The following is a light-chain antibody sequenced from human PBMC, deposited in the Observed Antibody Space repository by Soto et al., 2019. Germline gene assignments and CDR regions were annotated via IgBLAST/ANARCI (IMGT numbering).Light chain of an antibody. Sequence: DIVVTQSPLSLPVTPGEPASISCRSSQSLLHSNGYNYMDWYLQKPGQSPHLLIYLGSNRASGVPDRFSGSGSGTDFTLKISRVEAEDVGVYYCMEALQTPYTFGQGTKLEIK. V-gene: IGKV2-28*01. CDR1: QSLLHSNGYNY. CDR3: MEALQTPYT. CDR2: LGS. J-gene: IGKJ2*01.